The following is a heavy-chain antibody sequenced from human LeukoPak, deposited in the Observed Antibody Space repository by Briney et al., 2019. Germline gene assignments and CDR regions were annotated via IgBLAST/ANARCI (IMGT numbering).Heavy chain of an antibody. CDR2: VNSDGTST. Sequence: GGSLRLSCAGSGFALSGYWMHWVRQAPGKGLVLVSRVNSDGTSTNYADSVKGRFTISIDNAKNTVFLQMDSLRAEDTAVYFCARADLYKYNSGSYYYYGMDVWGQGTTVTVSS. V-gene: IGHV3-74*01. D-gene: IGHD1-14*01. J-gene: IGHJ6*02. CDR3: ARADLYKYNSGSYYYYGMDV. CDR1: GFALSGYW.